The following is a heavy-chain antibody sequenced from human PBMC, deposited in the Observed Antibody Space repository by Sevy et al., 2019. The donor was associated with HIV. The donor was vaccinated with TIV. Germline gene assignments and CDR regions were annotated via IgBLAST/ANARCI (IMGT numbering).Heavy chain of an antibody. CDR1: GFTFSSNA. J-gene: IGHJ3*02. Sequence: GGSLRLSCEASGFTFSSNAMSWVRQAPGKGLEWVSGISGGGGDTFSADSVKGRFTFYRASSKKTLFLQINSLRAEDTALDYCVRGARYTIPNDAFDIWGQGTMVTVSS. D-gene: IGHD2-2*02. CDR2: ISGGGGDT. V-gene: IGHV3-23*01. CDR3: VRGARYTIPNDAFDI.